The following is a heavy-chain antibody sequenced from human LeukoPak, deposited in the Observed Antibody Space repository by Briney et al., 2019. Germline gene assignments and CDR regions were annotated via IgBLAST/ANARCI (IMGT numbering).Heavy chain of an antibody. V-gene: IGHV2-5*02. CDR2: IYWDDDK. CDR3: AHQSRYYYMDV. Sequence: SGPTLVKPTQTLTLTCFFSGFSLSARGVGVGWIRQSPGKALEWLALIYWDDDKRYSPSLKNRLTITRDTSKNQVVLTMTNMDPVDTGTYYCAHQSRYYYMDVWGQGTTVTVSS. J-gene: IGHJ6*03. CDR1: GFSLSARGVG.